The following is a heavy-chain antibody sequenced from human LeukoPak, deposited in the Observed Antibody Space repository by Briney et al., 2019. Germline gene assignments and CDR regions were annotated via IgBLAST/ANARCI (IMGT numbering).Heavy chain of an antibody. D-gene: IGHD3-22*01. V-gene: IGHV3-48*03. CDR3: TTLGYHLDP. J-gene: IGHJ5*02. CDR2: FAGSDTTT. Sequence: PGGSLRLSCAASGFDFGAYEMNWVRQAPGKGLEWVAYFAGSDTTTYYADSVKGRFIISRDNARNSLYLQMNSLRAEDTALYYCTTLGYHLDPWGQGTLVTVSS. CDR1: GFDFGAYE.